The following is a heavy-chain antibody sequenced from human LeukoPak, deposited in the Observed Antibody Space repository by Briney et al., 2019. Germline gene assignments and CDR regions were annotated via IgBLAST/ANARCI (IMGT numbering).Heavy chain of an antibody. V-gene: IGHV3-21*01. J-gene: IGHJ4*02. CDR3: ARGTSGYGDYDWLDYFDY. CDR2: ISSSSSYI. CDR1: GFTFSSYS. Sequence: PGGSLRLSCAASGFTFSSYSMNWVRQAPGKVLEWVSSISSSSSYIYYADSVKGRFTISRDNAKNSLYLQMNSLRAEDTAVYYCARGTSGYGDYDWLDYFDYWGQGTLVTVSS. D-gene: IGHD4-17*01.